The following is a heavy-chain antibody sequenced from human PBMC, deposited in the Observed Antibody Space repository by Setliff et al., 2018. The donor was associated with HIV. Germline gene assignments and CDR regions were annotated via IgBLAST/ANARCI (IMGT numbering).Heavy chain of an antibody. J-gene: IGHJ3*02. CDR3: ARRGGYSYATDAFDI. CDR2: INPSGGSA. Sequence: ASVKVSCKASGYTFTSYYMHWVRQAPGQGLEWMGIINPSGGSASYAQKFRGRVTMTRDTSTSTVYMELSSLRSEDTAVYYCARRGGYSYATDAFDIWGQGTMVTVSS. CDR1: GYTFTSYY. D-gene: IGHD5-18*01. V-gene: IGHV1-46*01.